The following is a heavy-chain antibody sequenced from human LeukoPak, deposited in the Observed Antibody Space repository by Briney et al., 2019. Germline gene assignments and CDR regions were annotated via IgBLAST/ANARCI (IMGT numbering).Heavy chain of an antibody. CDR2: IRQDGGDN. Sequence: GGSLRLSCAGSGFTFRNYWMGWVRQPPGKGLEWVANIRQDGGDNHYVDSVKGRFTISRDNARNSLSLQMNSLRIDDTAMYYCTRTVNSASDFWGQGTLVTVSS. V-gene: IGHV3-7*03. D-gene: IGHD4-23*01. CDR1: GFTFRNYW. CDR3: TRTVNSASDF. J-gene: IGHJ4*02.